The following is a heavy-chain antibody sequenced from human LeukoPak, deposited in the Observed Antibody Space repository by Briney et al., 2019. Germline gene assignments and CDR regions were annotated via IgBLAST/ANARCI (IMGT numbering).Heavy chain of an antibody. CDR3: ARGPQVYRYQLLTNWFDP. Sequence: SETLSLTCAVYGGSFSGYYWSWIRQPPGKGLEWIGEINHSGSTNYNPSLKSRVTISVDTSKNQFSLKLSSVTAADTAVYYCARGPQVYRYQLLTNWFDPWGQGTLVTVSS. CDR1: GGSFSGYY. V-gene: IGHV4-34*01. J-gene: IGHJ5*02. D-gene: IGHD2-2*01. CDR2: INHSGST.